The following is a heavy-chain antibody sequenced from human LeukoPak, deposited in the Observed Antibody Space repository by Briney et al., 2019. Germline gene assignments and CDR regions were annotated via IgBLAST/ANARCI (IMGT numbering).Heavy chain of an antibody. CDR3: ARGAAYSSSPYDAFDI. J-gene: IGHJ3*02. CDR1: GGSISSYY. Sequence: SETLSLTCTVSGGSISSYYWSWIRQPAGKGLEWIGRIYTSGSTNYNPSLKSRVTMSVDTSKNQFSLKLSSVTAADTAVYYCARGAAYSSSPYDAFDIWGQGTMVTVSS. D-gene: IGHD6-6*01. V-gene: IGHV4-4*07. CDR2: IYTSGST.